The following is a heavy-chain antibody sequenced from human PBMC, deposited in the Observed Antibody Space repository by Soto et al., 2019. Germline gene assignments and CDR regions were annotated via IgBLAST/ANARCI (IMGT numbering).Heavy chain of an antibody. CDR3: AKYDFWSGYPYFDY. CDR2: ISGRGGST. J-gene: IGHJ4*02. Sequence: GGSLRLSCAASGFTFSSYAMSWVRQAPGKGLEWVSAISGRGGSTYYADSVKGRFTISRDNSKNTLYLQMNSLRAEDTAVYYCAKYDFWSGYPYFDYWGQGTLVTVSS. D-gene: IGHD3-3*01. V-gene: IGHV3-23*01. CDR1: GFTFSSYA.